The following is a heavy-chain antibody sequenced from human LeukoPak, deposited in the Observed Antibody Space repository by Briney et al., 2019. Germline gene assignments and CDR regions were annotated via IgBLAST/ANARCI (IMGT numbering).Heavy chain of an antibody. Sequence: PGGSLRLSCAASGFTFSSYGMHWVRQAPGKGLEWVAVISYDGSNKYYADSVKGRFTISRDNSKNTLYLQMNSLRAEDTAVHYCAKDMGPYCGGDCYSVDYWGQGTLVTVSS. CDR2: ISYDGSNK. J-gene: IGHJ4*02. D-gene: IGHD2-21*02. V-gene: IGHV3-30*18. CDR3: AKDMGPYCGGDCYSVDY. CDR1: GFTFSSYG.